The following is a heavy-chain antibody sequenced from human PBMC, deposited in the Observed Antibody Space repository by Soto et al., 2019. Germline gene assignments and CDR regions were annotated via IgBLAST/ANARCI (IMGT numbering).Heavy chain of an antibody. V-gene: IGHV6-1*01. CDR1: GDSVSSNSAA. CDR2: TYYRSKWYN. D-gene: IGHD6-13*01. J-gene: IGHJ5*02. Sequence: SQTLSLTCAISGDSVSSNSAAWNWIRQSPSRGLEWLGRTYYRSKWYNDYAVSVTSRITINPDTSRNQFSLQLNSVTPEDTAVYYCARAPTPAAAGNWFDLRGQGTLVTVSS. CDR3: ARAPTPAAAGNWFDL.